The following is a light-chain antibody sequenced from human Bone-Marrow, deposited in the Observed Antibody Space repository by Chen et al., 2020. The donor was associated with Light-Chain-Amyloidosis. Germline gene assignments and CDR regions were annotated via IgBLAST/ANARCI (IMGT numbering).Light chain of an antibody. CDR1: NIGSTS. V-gene: IGLV3-21*02. CDR2: ADS. Sequence: SYLLTQPSSVSVAPGQTATIACGGNNIGSTSVHWYQQTPGQALLLVVYADSDRPSGIPERLSGSNSVNTATLTVSRVDDGDEADYYCQVWDRSSDRPVFGGGTKLTGL. J-gene: IGLJ3*02. CDR3: QVWDRSSDRPV.